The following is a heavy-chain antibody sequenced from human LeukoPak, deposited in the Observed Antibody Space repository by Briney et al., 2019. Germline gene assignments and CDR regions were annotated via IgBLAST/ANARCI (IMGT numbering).Heavy chain of an antibody. CDR1: GFTFSSYA. V-gene: IGHV3-23*01. CDR3: AKDLRGYNYGFYFDY. Sequence: GGSLRLSCAASGFTFSSYAMSWVRQAPGKGLEWVSAISGSGGSTYYAGSVKGRFTISRDNSKNTLYLQMNSLRAEDTAVYYCAKDLRGYNYGFYFDYWGQGTLVTVSS. CDR2: ISGSGGST. D-gene: IGHD5-18*01. J-gene: IGHJ4*02.